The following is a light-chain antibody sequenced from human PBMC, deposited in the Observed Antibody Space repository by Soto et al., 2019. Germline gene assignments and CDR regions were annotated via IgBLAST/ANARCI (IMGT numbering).Light chain of an antibody. Sequence: EIVLTQSPPTLSLSPGERATLSFRASQNVFTNVAWYQQNPGQAPSLLTYGASTRATGIPDRFSGSGSGTHFTLTISRLEPGDFAVYYCQHFGGTTFTFGQGTRL. CDR1: QNVFTN. J-gene: IGKJ5*01. CDR2: GAS. V-gene: IGKV3-20*01. CDR3: QHFGGTTFT.